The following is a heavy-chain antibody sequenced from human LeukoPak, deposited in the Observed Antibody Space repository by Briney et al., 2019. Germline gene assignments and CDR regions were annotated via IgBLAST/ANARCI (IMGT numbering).Heavy chain of an antibody. D-gene: IGHD3-22*01. CDR3: ASYYYDSSGYSDNFDY. V-gene: IGHV3-30*04. CDR1: GFTFSSYA. CDR2: ISYDGSNK. J-gene: IGHJ4*02. Sequence: GGSLRLSCAASGFTFSSYAMHWVRQAPGKGLEWVAVISYDGSNKYYADSVKGRFTISRDNSKNTLYLQMNSLRVEDTAVYYCASYYYDSSGYSDNFDYWGQGTLVTVSS.